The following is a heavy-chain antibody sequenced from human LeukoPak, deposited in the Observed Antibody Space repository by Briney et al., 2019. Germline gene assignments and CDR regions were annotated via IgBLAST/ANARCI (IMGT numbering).Heavy chain of an antibody. V-gene: IGHV3-64*01. CDR2: ISSNGGST. CDR3: ARLGSTEEFDP. CDR1: GFTFSSYA. J-gene: IGHJ5*02. Sequence: GGSLRLSCAASGFTFSSYAMHWVRQAPGKGLEYVSAISSNGGSTYYANSVKGRFTMSRDNSKNTLYLQMGSLRAEDMAVYYCARLGSTEEFDPWGQGTLVTVSS. D-gene: IGHD3-10*01.